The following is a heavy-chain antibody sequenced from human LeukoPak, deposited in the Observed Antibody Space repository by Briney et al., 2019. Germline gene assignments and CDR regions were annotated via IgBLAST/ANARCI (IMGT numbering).Heavy chain of an antibody. V-gene: IGHV3-9*01. J-gene: IGHJ4*02. CDR1: GFTFSSYA. CDR2: ISWNSGSI. CDR3: AKTIKRLRWKSGPFDY. D-gene: IGHD4-23*01. Sequence: PGGSLRLSCAASGFTFSSYAMSWVRQAPGKGLEWVSGISWNSGSIGYADSVKGRFTISRDNAKNSLYLQMNSLRAEDTALYYCAKTIKRLRWKSGPFDYWGQGTLVTVSS.